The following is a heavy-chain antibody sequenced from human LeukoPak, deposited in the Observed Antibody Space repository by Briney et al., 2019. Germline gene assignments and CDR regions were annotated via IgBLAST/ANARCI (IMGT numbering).Heavy chain of an antibody. CDR1: GYSFTSYW. CDR2: IYPGDSDT. CDR3: ARNRLDSSGYKSDYYYMDV. D-gene: IGHD3-22*01. J-gene: IGHJ6*03. V-gene: IGHV5-51*01. Sequence: GESLKISCKGSGYSFTSYWIGWVRQMPGKGLEWMGIIYPGDSDTRYSPSFQGQVTISADKSISTAYLQWSSLKASDTAMYYCARNRLDSSGYKSDYYYMDVWGKGTTVTVSS.